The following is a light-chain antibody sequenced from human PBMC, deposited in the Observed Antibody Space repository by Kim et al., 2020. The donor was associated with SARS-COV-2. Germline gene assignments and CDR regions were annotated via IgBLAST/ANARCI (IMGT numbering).Light chain of an antibody. V-gene: IGKV3-20*01. J-gene: IGKJ2*01. CDR3: QQYGVSPYT. CDR2: GAS. CDR1: QSVGSKY. Sequence: LYPGDRATLSCRASQSVGSKYLAWYQQKPGQAPRLLIYGASSRATGIPDRFSGYESGTDFTLTISSLEPEDFAVYYCQQYGVSPYTFGQGTKLEI.